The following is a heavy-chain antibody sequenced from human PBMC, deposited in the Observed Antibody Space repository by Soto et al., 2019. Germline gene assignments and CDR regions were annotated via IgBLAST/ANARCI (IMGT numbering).Heavy chain of an antibody. CDR3: ARSSSSSGWPWGAFDI. V-gene: IGHV4-31*03. CDR2: IYYSGST. CDR1: GGSISRGGYY. D-gene: IGHD6-19*01. J-gene: IGHJ3*02. Sequence: PSETLSLTCTVSGGSISRGGYYWSWIRQHPGKGLEWIGYIYYSGSTYYNPSLKSRVTISVDTSKNQFSLKLNSVTAADTAVYYCARSSSSSGWPWGAFDIWGQGTMVTVSS.